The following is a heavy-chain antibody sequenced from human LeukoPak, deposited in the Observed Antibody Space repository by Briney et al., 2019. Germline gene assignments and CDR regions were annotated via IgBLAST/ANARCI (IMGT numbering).Heavy chain of an antibody. CDR2: IKLDESEK. J-gene: IGHJ4*02. V-gene: IGHV3-7*01. D-gene: IGHD6-19*01. CDR1: GFTFSNYW. CDR3: ARASSGWYEN. Sequence: GGSLRLSCAASGFTFSNYWMSWARQAPGKGLEWVANIKLDESEKSYVDSVKGRFTISRDNAKNPLYLQMNTLRAEDTAVYYCARASSGWYENWGQGTLVTVSS.